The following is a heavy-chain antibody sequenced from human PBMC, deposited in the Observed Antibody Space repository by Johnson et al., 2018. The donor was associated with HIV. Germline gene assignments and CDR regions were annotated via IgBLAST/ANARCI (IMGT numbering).Heavy chain of an antibody. CDR1: GFTVSSNY. Sequence: VQLVESEGGLVQPGGSLRLSCAASGFTVSSNYMSWVRQAPGKGLEWVSVIYSGGSTYYADSVKGRFTISRDNSKNTLYLQMNSLRAEDTAVYYCARRYCSSTSCYKGRAFDIWGQGTMVTVSS. CDR2: IYSGGST. J-gene: IGHJ3*02. V-gene: IGHV3-66*02. CDR3: ARRYCSSTSCYKGRAFDI. D-gene: IGHD2-2*02.